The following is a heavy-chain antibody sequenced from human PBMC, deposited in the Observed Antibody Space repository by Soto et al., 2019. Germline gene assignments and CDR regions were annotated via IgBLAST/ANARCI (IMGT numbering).Heavy chain of an antibody. CDR2: IIPIFGTA. J-gene: IGHJ5*02. Sequence: PSVKVSCKASGGTFSSYAISWVRQAPGQGLEWMGGIIPIFGTANYAQKFQGRVTITADESTSTAYMELSSLRSEDTAVYYCARVLGYYYDSSGYYWFDPWGQGTLVTVS. CDR3: ARVLGYYYDSSGYYWFDP. V-gene: IGHV1-69*13. CDR1: GGTFSSYA. D-gene: IGHD3-22*01.